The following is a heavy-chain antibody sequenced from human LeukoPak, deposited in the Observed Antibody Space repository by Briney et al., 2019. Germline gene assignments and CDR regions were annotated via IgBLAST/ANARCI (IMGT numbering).Heavy chain of an antibody. CDR2: IYYSGST. D-gene: IGHD3-10*01. CDR1: GGFISSSTHY. J-gene: IGHJ4*02. V-gene: IGHV4-39*01. Sequence: SETLSLTCTVSGGFISSSTHYWGWIRQPPGKGPEWIGSIYYSGSTYYNPSLKSRVTISVETSKNHFSLHLTSVPAADTAVYYCARHRGYYGSGSKVDYWGQGSLVTVSS. CDR3: ARHRGYYGSGSKVDY.